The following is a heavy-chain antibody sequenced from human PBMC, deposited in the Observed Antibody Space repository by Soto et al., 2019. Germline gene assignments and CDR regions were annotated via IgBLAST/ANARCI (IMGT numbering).Heavy chain of an antibody. CDR1: GWSFSGYY. CDR2: INDSGRT. D-gene: IGHD6-19*01. V-gene: IGHV4-34*01. CDR3: ARATPSDSSAWYGDWFDP. J-gene: IGHJ5*02. Sequence: XETLSLTCAVYGWSFSGYYWSWIRQPPGKGLEWIGEINDSGRTNYNPSLKSRVTMSQDTSERQFSLRLDSVTAADTAVHYCARATPSDSSAWYGDWFDPWGQGTLVTVSS.